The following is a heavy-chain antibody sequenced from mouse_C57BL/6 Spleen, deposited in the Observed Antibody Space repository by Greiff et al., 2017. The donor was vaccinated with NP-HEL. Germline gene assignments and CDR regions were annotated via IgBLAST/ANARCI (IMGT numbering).Heavy chain of an antibody. Sequence: VHVKQSGPELVKPGASVKISCKASGYSFTDYNMNWVKQSNGKSLEWIGVINPNYGTTSYNQKFKGKATLTVDQSSSTAYMQLNSLTSEDSAVYYCARGTYYSNYDYFDYWGQGTTLTVSS. CDR1: GYSFTDYN. CDR2: INPNYGTT. J-gene: IGHJ2*01. V-gene: IGHV1-39*01. CDR3: ARGTYYSNYDYFDY. D-gene: IGHD2-5*01.